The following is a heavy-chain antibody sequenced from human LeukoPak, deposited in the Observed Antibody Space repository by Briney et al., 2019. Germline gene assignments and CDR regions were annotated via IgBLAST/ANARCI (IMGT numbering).Heavy chain of an antibody. CDR3: ARVDRLEPYYSDY. V-gene: IGHV3-7*01. J-gene: IGHJ4*02. D-gene: IGHD1-1*01. CDR2: IKQDGSEK. Sequence: PGGSLRLSCAASGFTFSSYWMSWVRQAPGKGLEWVANIKQDGSEKYYVDSVKGRFTISRDNAKNSLYLQMNSLRAEDTAVYYCARVDRLEPYYSDYWGQGTLVTVSS. CDR1: GFTFSSYW.